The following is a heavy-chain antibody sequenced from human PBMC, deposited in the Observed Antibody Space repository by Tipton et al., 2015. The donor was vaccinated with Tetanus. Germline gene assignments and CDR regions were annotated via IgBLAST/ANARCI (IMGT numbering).Heavy chain of an antibody. CDR3: ARDDDPIGNGLGG. D-gene: IGHD2/OR15-2a*01. J-gene: IGHJ6*02. Sequence: SLRLSCAASGFTFRSYGMHWFRQAPGTGLEWVAVIWNDGTTKYYGDSVKGRFSISRDNSKNTLYLQMNSLRVEDTALYYCARDDDPIGNGLGGWGLGTTVAVSS. CDR1: GFTFRSYG. V-gene: IGHV3-33*01. CDR2: IWNDGTTK.